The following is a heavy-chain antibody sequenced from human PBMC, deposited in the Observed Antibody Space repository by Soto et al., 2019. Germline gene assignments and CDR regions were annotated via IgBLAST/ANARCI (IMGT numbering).Heavy chain of an antibody. J-gene: IGHJ4*02. CDR2: IYHTGST. Sequence: QVQLQESGPGLVKPSGTLSLTCAIFGGSISSRNWWSWVRQPPGKGLEWIGEIYHTGSTNYNPSLKSRVTISVDKSNNQFSLNLTSVTAADTAVYYCARMDYDTTRYFDYWGQGTLVTVSS. D-gene: IGHD3-22*01. CDR1: GGSISSRNW. V-gene: IGHV4-4*02. CDR3: ARMDYDTTRYFDY.